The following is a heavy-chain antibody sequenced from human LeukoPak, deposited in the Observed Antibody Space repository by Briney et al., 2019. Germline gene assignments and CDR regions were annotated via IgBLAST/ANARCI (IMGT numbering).Heavy chain of an antibody. V-gene: IGHV3-11*01. J-gene: IGHJ4*02. CDR1: GFTFSDYY. CDR3: ARLVIAAAGTHFDY. CDR2: ISSSGSTI. Sequence: AGGSLRLSCAASGFTFSDYYMSWIRQAPGKGLEWVSYISSSGSTIYYADSVKGRFTISRDNAKNSLYLQMNSLRAEDTAVYYCARLVIAAAGTHFDYWGQGTLVTVSS. D-gene: IGHD6-13*01.